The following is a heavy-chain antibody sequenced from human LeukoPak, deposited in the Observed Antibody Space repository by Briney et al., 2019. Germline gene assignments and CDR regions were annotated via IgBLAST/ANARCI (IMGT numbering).Heavy chain of an antibody. CDR3: AKGAAGTYYFDY. D-gene: IGHD3-10*01. Sequence: GGSLRLSCAASGFTFSSYGMHWVRQAPGKGLEWVAVISYDGSNKYYADSVKGRFTISRDNSKNTLYLQMNSLRAEDTAEYYCAKGAAGTYYFDYWGQGTLVTVSS. CDR2: ISYDGSNK. J-gene: IGHJ4*02. CDR1: GFTFSSYG. V-gene: IGHV3-30*18.